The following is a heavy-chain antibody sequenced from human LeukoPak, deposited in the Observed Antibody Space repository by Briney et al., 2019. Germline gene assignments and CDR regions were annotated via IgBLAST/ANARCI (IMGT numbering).Heavy chain of an antibody. V-gene: IGHV4-4*02. CDR2: IYHSGST. CDR3: ARATLSSSWYFLDIYYYYMDV. J-gene: IGHJ6*03. CDR1: GGSISSSNW. D-gene: IGHD6-13*01. Sequence: KPSGTLSLTCAVSGGSISSSNWWSWVRQPPGKGLEWIGEIYHSGSTNYNPSLKSRVTISVDKSKNQFSLKLSSVTAADTAVYYCARATLSSSWYFLDIYYYYMDVWGKGTTVTVSS.